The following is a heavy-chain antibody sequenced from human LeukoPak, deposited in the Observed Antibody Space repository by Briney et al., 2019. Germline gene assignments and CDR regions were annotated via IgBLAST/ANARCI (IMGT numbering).Heavy chain of an antibody. Sequence: GGSLRLYCAASGFTFSSYGMHWVRQAPGKGLEWVAAIWYDGGNKYYADSVKGRFTISRDNSKNTLYLQMNSLRAEDTAVYYCARTHCSGGSCYIDYWGQGTLVTVSS. D-gene: IGHD2-15*01. CDR3: ARTHCSGGSCYIDY. V-gene: IGHV3-33*01. CDR2: IWYDGGNK. J-gene: IGHJ4*02. CDR1: GFTFSSYG.